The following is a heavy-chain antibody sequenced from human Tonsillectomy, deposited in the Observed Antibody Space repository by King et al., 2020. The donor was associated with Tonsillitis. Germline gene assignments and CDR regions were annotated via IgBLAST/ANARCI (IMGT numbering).Heavy chain of an antibody. CDR2: IDPSDSYT. Sequence: VQLVESGAEVKKPGESLKISCKNSGYSFTSYWITWVRQMPGEGLEWMGRIDPSDSYTNYSPSFQGHVTISTDTSISTAYLQWDSLKASDTAIYYCARHRKPNSDWDNWFDPWGQGTLVTVSS. V-gene: IGHV5-10-1*03. D-gene: IGHD6-19*01. J-gene: IGHJ5*02. CDR3: ARHRKPNSDWDNWFDP. CDR1: GYSFTSYW.